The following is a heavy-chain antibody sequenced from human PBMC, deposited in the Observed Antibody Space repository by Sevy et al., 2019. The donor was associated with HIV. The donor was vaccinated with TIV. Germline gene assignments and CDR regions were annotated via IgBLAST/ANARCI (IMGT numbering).Heavy chain of an antibody. J-gene: IGHJ3*02. CDR1: GGSFSGYY. CDR3: ARGLSAARRGAFDI. V-gene: IGHV4-34*01. CDR2: INHSGST. D-gene: IGHD6-6*01. Sequence: SETLSLTCAVYGGSFSGYYSSWIRQPPGKGLEWIGEINHSGSTNYNPSLKSRVTISVDTSKNQFSLKLSSVTAADTAVYYCARGLSAARRGAFDIWGQGTMVTVSS.